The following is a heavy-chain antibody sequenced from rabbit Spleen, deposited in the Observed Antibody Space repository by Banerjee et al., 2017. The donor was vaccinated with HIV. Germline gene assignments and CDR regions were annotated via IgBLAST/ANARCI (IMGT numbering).Heavy chain of an antibody. CDR1: GFDFSSYG. CDR3: VREVAAKFNL. CDR2: IDPVFGIT. J-gene: IGHJ4*01. D-gene: IGHD4-1*01. V-gene: IGHV1S47*01. Sequence: QEQVVESGGGLVQPGGSLKLSCKASGFDFSSYGVSWVRQVPGKGLEWIGYIDPVFGITYYANWVNGRFTVSSPNAQNTLFLQLNSLTAADTATYFCVREVAAKFNLWGPGTLVTVS.